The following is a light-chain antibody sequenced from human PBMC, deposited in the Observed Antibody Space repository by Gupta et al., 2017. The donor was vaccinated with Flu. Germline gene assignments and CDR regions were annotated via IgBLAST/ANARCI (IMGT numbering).Light chain of an antibody. CDR3: RQGLQTPRT. V-gene: IGKV2-28*01. J-gene: IGKJ2*01. Sequence: DMVMTQSPLSLPVTPGEPASISCRSSQSLLHSNGYNYLHWYLQKPGQYPQVLIYVGSNRAAGVPDRFSGSGSGTDFTLKISRVEAEDAGVYYCRQGLQTPRTFGQGTKMEIK. CDR2: VGS. CDR1: QSLLHSNGYNY.